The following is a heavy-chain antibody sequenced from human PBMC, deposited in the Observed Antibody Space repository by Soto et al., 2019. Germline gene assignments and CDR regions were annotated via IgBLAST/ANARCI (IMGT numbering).Heavy chain of an antibody. Sequence: WVSLRLSCAASGFTFKNYQMNWVRQAPGKGLEWVSVIYSGGVTYYPDSVKGRFTTIRDTSKNTVYLQMNSLRADDTAMYYCARDPSTTGYYGLDVWGKGTMVTVSS. V-gene: IGHV3-53*01. J-gene: IGHJ6*04. CDR2: IYSGGVT. CDR1: GFTFKNYQ. CDR3: ARDPSTTGYYGLDV.